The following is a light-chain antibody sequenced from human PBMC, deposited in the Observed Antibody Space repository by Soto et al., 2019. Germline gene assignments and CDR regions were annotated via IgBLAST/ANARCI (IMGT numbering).Light chain of an antibody. Sequence: DIQMTQSPAALSVSVGCGCTSTCLASQTISSCFALYQQKPGKAPKLLIYDASSLESGVPSRFSGSGSGTEFTLTISSLQPDDFATYYCQQYNSYSWTFGQGTKVDIK. CDR1: QTISSC. CDR2: DAS. V-gene: IGKV1-5*01. CDR3: QQYNSYSWT. J-gene: IGKJ1*01.